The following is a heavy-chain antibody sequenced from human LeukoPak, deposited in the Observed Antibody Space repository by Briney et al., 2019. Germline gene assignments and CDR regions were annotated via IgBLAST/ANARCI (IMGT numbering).Heavy chain of an antibody. V-gene: IGHV7-4-1*02. CDR2: INTNTGNP. Sequence: ASVKVSCKASGYTFTSYAMNWVRQAPGQGLEWMGWINTNTGNPTYAQGFTGRVVFSLDTSVSTAYLQISSLMAEDTTVYYCARDGWELMDGNLLDLWGQGTLVTVS. D-gene: IGHD1-26*01. CDR3: ARDGWELMDGNLLDL. J-gene: IGHJ5*02. CDR1: GYTFTSYA.